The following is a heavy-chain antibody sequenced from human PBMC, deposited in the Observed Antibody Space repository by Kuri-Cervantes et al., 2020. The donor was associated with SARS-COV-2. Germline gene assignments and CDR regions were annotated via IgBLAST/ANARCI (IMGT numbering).Heavy chain of an antibody. V-gene: IGHV1-18*01. D-gene: IGHD6-19*01. Sequence: ASVKVSCKASGYTFTSYGISWVRQAPGQGLEWMGWISAYNGNTNYAQKLQGRVTMTTDTSTSTAYMELRSLGSDDTAVYYCARSPLTRRYSSGWTERYYYYYMDVWGKGTTVTVSS. CDR3: ARSPLTRRYSSGWTERYYYYYMDV. J-gene: IGHJ6*03. CDR2: ISAYNGNT. CDR1: GYTFTSYG.